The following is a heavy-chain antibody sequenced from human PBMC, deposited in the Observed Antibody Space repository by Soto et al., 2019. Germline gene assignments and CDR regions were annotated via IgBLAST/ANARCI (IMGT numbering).Heavy chain of an antibody. Sequence: GGSLRLSCAGSGYTFSSYGMSWVRQAPGKGLEWVSAISGSGSSTYYADSVKGRFIISRDNSKNTLYLQMNSLRAEDTAVYYCANAKAGGIFDYWGQGTLVTVSS. CDR3: ANAKAGGIFDY. CDR2: ISGSGSST. J-gene: IGHJ4*02. CDR1: GYTFSSYG. V-gene: IGHV3-23*01.